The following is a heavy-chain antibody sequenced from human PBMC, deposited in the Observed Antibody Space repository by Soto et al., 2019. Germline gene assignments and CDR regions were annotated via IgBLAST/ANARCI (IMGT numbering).Heavy chain of an antibody. D-gene: IGHD3-9*01. CDR3: ARDHNYHILTGYYDAFDI. J-gene: IGHJ3*02. CDR2: IGEDGSER. Sequence: GGSLRLSCAASGLTFSSYWMTWVRQAPGKGLEWVANIGEDGSERSYVDSVKGRFTISRDNAKNSLYLQMSSLRVEDTAVYYCARDHNYHILTGYYDAFDIWGQGTMVTVSS. V-gene: IGHV3-7*01. CDR1: GLTFSSYW.